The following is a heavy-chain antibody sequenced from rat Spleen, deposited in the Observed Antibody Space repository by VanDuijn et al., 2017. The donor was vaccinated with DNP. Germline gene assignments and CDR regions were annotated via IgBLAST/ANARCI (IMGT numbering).Heavy chain of an antibody. CDR2: INPSGDST. CDR1: GLTFSDYG. CDR3: ATALLQWDFDY. Sequence: EVQLVESGGGLVQPGRSLKLSCAASGLTFSDYGMAWVRQAPKKGLEWVATINPSGDSTYYRDSVKGRFTISRDNARGTLYLQMDSLRSEDTATYYCATALLQWDFDYWGQGVMVTVSS. D-gene: IGHD1-1*01. V-gene: IGHV5-19*01. J-gene: IGHJ2*01.